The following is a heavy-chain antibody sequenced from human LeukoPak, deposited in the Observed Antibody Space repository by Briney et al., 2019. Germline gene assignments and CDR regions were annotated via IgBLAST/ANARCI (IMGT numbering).Heavy chain of an antibody. D-gene: IGHD6-6*01. CDR1: GFTFSSYW. V-gene: IGHV3-7*01. CDR3: ARVGRRSSSFYFDY. Sequence: GGSLRLSCAASGFTFSSYWMSWVRQAPGKGLEWVANIKQDGSEKYYVDSVKGRFTISRDNAKNSLYLQMNSLRAGDTAVYYCARVGRRSSSFYFDYWGQGTLVTVSS. J-gene: IGHJ4*02. CDR2: IKQDGSEK.